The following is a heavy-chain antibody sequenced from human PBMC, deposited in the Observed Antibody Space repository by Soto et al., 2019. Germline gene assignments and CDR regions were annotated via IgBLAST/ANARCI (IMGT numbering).Heavy chain of an antibody. CDR3: ASLTMTFLHFDY. CDR1: GGSISSYY. V-gene: IGHV4-59*01. D-gene: IGHD3-22*01. CDR2: IYYSGST. Sequence: SETLSLTCTVSGGSISSYYWSWIRQPPGKGLEWIGYIYYSGSTNYNPYIKTRVTISVDTSKNQFSLKLSSVTAADTAVYYCASLTMTFLHFDYWGQGTLVTVSS. J-gene: IGHJ4*02.